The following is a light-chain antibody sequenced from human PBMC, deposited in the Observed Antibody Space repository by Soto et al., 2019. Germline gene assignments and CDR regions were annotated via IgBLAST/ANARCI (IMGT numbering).Light chain of an antibody. V-gene: IGKV3-15*01. CDR1: QSVSSN. CDR2: GAS. Sequence: EIVMTQSPATLSVSPGERATLSCRASQSVSSNLAWYQQKPGQAPRPLIYGASTRATGIPARFSGSVSGTEFTLTSSSLQSEDFAGYYCQQYNNWSTFGQGTRLEIK. CDR3: QQYNNWST. J-gene: IGKJ5*01.